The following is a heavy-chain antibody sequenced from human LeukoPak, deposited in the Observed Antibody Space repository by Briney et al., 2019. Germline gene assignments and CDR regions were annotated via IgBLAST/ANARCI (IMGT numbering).Heavy chain of an antibody. CDR3: VKDLSYESSGSYFDY. Sequence: GGSLRLSCAASGFIFEDYTMHWVRQAPGKTLEWVSLISWDGTTYYTDSVKGRFTISRDNSKDSPYLQMDTLRSEDTAFYFCVKDLSYESSGSYFDYWGQGTLVSVS. J-gene: IGHJ4*02. CDR1: GFIFEDYT. D-gene: IGHD3-22*01. CDR2: ISWDGTT. V-gene: IGHV3-43*01.